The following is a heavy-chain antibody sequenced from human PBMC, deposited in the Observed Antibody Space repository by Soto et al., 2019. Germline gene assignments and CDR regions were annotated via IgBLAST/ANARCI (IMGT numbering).Heavy chain of an antibody. J-gene: IGHJ4*02. Sequence: GGSLRLSCTASGFTFGDYALIWVRQAPGKGLEWVGFIRSKAYGGTTEYAASVKGRFTISRDDSTGITYLQMNSLKTEDTALYYCTRDLRRGFDYWGQGTLVTVS. D-gene: IGHD3-10*01. CDR2: IRSKAYGGTT. V-gene: IGHV3-49*04. CDR1: GFTFGDYA. CDR3: TRDLRRGFDY.